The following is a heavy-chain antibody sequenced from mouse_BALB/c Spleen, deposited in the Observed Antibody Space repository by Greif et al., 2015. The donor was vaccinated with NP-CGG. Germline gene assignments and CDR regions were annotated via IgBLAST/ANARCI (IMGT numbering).Heavy chain of an antibody. J-gene: IGHJ4*01. CDR2: IWAGGST. V-gene: IGHV2-9*02. CDR3: ARGYGSSSIYYYAMDY. Sequence: VMLVESGPGLVAPSQSLSITCTVSGFSLTSYGVHWVRQPPGKGLEWLGVIWAGGSTNYNSALMSRLSISKDNSKSQVFLKMNSLQTDDTAMYYCARGYGSSSIYYYAMDYWGQGTSVTVSS. CDR1: GFSLTSYG. D-gene: IGHD1-1*01.